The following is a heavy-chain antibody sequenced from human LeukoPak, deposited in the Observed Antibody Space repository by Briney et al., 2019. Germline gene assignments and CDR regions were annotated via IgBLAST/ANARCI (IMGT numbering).Heavy chain of an antibody. CDR1: GGSISSYY. Sequence: SETLSLTCTVSGGSISSYYWTWIRQPPGKGLEWIGYISYSGSTNYNPSLKSRVTISVDTSKNQFSLKLTSVTAADTAVYYCASIMRDYYDSSGTLLDYWGQGTLVTVSS. CDR3: ASIMRDYYDSSGTLLDY. V-gene: IGHV4-59*08. J-gene: IGHJ4*02. CDR2: ISYSGST. D-gene: IGHD3-22*01.